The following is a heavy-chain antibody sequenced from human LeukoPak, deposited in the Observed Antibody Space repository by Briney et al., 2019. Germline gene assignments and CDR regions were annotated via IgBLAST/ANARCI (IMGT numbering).Heavy chain of an antibody. D-gene: IGHD5-24*01. J-gene: IGHJ4*02. Sequence: ASVKLSCNASGYSFTASYMHWVRQAPGQGLELLGWINPSSGGTKYAPKFQGRVTFTRDTSINTAYMELTSLRSDDTAMYYCAKEFPSEATRDLDYWGQGTLVTVSS. V-gene: IGHV1-2*02. CDR2: INPSSGGT. CDR3: AKEFPSEATRDLDY. CDR1: GYSFTASY.